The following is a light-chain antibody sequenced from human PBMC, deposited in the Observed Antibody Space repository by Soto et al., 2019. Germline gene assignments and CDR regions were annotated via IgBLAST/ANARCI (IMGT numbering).Light chain of an antibody. CDR1: SDNVGRFSF. CDR3: SSYETTSRGL. CDR2: ELT. Sequence: QSALTQPASVSESPGQSITISCTGTSDNVGRFSFVSWYQQHPGKAPKLLIYELTKRPSGISDRFSGSKSGNTASLTISGLQAEDEADYYCSSYETTSRGLFGTGTKVTV. J-gene: IGLJ1*01. V-gene: IGLV2-14*01.